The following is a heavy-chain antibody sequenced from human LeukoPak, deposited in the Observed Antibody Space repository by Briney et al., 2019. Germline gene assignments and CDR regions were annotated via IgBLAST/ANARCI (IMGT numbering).Heavy chain of an antibody. J-gene: IGHJ4*02. CDR2: ISGSGATS. Sequence: TGGSLRLSCAASGFTFSSYAMNWVRQAPGKGLEWVSSISGSGATSYHADSVKGRFTVSRDNSKNTLYLQMNSLRAEDTAVYYCAERVSGSYYYDYWGQGTLVTVSS. D-gene: IGHD1-26*01. V-gene: IGHV3-23*01. CDR1: GFTFSSYA. CDR3: AERVSGSYYYDY.